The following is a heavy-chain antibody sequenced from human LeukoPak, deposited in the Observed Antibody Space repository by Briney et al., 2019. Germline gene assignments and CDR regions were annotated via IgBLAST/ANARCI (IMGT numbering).Heavy chain of an antibody. CDR1: GFTFSSYE. D-gene: IGHD2-2*01. CDR3: ARPPVREVPAASFGP. V-gene: IGHV3-48*03. J-gene: IGHJ5*02. Sequence: GGSLRLSCAASGFTFSSYEMNWVRQAPGQGLEWVSYISSSGSSIYYADSVKGRFTIARDNAKNSLYLQMNSLRAEDTARYYWARPPVREVPAASFGPGGQGSLAT. CDR2: ISSSGSSI.